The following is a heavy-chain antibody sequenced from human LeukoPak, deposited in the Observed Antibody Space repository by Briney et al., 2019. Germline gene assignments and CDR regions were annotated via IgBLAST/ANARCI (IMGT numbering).Heavy chain of an antibody. CDR1: GFTVSSNY. J-gene: IGHJ5*02. CDR3: ARANSATIPGVDP. V-gene: IGHV3-53*01. Sequence: GGSLRLSCAASGFTVSSNYMSWVRQAPGKGLEWVSIIYSDGSTYYADSVKGRFTISRDNSKNTLYLQMISLTAEDTAVYYCARANSATIPGVDPWGQGTLVTVSS. CDR2: IYSDGST. D-gene: IGHD1-26*01.